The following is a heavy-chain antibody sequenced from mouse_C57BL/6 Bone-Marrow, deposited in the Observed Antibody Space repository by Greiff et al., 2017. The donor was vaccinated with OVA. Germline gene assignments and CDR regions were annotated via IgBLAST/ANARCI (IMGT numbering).Heavy chain of an antibody. J-gene: IGHJ3*01. D-gene: IGHD1-1*01. CDR3: TRYYYGSWFAY. V-gene: IGHV14-1*01. CDR2: IDPEDGDT. CDR1: GFNIKDYY. Sequence: VQLKESGAELVRPGASVKLSCTASGFNIKDYYMHWVKQRPEQGLEWIGRIDPEDGDTEYAPKFQGKATMTADTSSNTAYLQLSSLTSEDTAVYYCTRYYYGSWFAYWGQGTLVTVSA.